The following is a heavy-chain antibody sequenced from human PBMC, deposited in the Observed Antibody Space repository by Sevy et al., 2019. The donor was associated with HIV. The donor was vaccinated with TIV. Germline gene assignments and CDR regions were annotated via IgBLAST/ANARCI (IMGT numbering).Heavy chain of an antibody. Sequence: GGSLRLSCAASGFTFNSYAMRWVRQVAGKGLEWVSTISGRGYSTYYADSVKGRFIISRDTSRNTLYLQMNSLRVEDSAVYFCAKDRVTVFGVVVTFDSWGQGTLVTVSS. V-gene: IGHV3-23*01. CDR1: GFTFNSYA. CDR2: ISGRGYST. D-gene: IGHD3-3*01. J-gene: IGHJ4*02. CDR3: AKDRVTVFGVVVTFDS.